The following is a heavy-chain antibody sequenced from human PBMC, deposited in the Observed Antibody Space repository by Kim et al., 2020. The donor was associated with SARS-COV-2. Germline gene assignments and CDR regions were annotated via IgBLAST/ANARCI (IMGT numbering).Heavy chain of an antibody. CDR3: SRRAAVVVPAAIWSGYYYNMHV. CDR1: GFTFSDYY. CDR2: ISGSGTTI. J-gene: IGHJ6*02. D-gene: IGHD2-2*02. Sequence: GGSLRLSCAASGFTFSDYYMSWIRQAPGKGLEWVSYISGSGTTIYYADSVKGRFTISRDNAKNSLYLQMNSLRAEDTAVYYCSRRAAVVVPAAIWSGYYYNMHVWGQGTTVTVTS. V-gene: IGHV3-11*01.